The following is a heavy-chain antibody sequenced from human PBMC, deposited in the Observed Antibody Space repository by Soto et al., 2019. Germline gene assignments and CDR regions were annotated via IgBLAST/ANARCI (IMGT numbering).Heavy chain of an antibody. V-gene: IGHV4-31*03. Sequence: PSETLSLTCSVSGGSISRGGYYWSWIRQHPGKGLEWIGYFYYSGTTYYNPSLKSRVTISVDRSKNQFSLKLSSVTAADTAVYYCARIPSPWGQGTLVTVSS. CDR3: ARIPSP. CDR2: FYYSGTT. D-gene: IGHD2-21*01. J-gene: IGHJ5*02. CDR1: GGSISRGGYY.